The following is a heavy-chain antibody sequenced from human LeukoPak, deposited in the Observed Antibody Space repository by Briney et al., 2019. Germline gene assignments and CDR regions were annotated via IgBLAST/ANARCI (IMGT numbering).Heavy chain of an antibody. CDR1: GYTFPSYG. CDR2: ISGYNGYT. J-gene: IGHJ5*02. CDR3: ARPYHPMSSGSYMGEFDP. Sequence: HWASVKVSCKTSGYTFPSYGISWVRQAPGQGLEWIGWISGYNGYTNYAQKLQGRVTMTTDTPTNTAYMELRSLRSDDTAVYYCARPYHPMSSGSYMGEFDPWGQGTLVTVSS. V-gene: IGHV1-18*01. D-gene: IGHD3-10*01.